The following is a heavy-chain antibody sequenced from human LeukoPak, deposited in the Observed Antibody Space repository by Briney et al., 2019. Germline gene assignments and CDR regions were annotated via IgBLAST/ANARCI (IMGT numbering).Heavy chain of an antibody. Sequence: SETLSLTCTVSGGSISSSSYYWGWVRQPPGKGLEWIGYIYHSGSTYYNPSLKSRVTISVDRSKNQFSLKLSSVTAADTAVYYCARGGGALEPWGQGTLVTVSS. J-gene: IGHJ5*02. D-gene: IGHD2-21*01. V-gene: IGHV4-30-2*01. CDR2: IYHSGST. CDR3: ARGGGALEP. CDR1: GGSISSSSYY.